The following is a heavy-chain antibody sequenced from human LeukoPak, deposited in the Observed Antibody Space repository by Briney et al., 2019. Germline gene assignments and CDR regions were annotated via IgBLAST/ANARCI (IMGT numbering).Heavy chain of an antibody. V-gene: IGHV4-39*01. D-gene: IGHD6-19*01. Sequence: SETLSLTCTVSGGSISSSSYYWGWIRQPRGKGLEWIGSIYYSGSTYYNPSLKSRVTISVDTSKNQFSLKLSSVTAADTAVYYCARLSRYPTGYSSGWYLQTVGGMDVWGQGTTVTVSS. CDR2: IYYSGST. CDR3: ARLSRYPTGYSSGWYLQTVGGMDV. CDR1: GGSISSSSYY. J-gene: IGHJ6*02.